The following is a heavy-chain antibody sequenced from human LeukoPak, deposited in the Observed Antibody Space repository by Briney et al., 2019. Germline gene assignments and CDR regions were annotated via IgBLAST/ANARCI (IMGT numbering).Heavy chain of an antibody. CDR1: GFSFSDYH. Sequence: SGGSLRLSCAASGFSFSDYHMTWIRQAPGKGLEWVSYISPRGDTIHFADAVKGRFTISRDNAKNSLFLQMNSLTAEDTAMYYCAGGQDIVVAGPGGYFDYWGQGALVTVSS. V-gene: IGHV3-11*01. CDR2: ISPRGDTI. J-gene: IGHJ4*02. CDR3: AGGQDIVVAGPGGYFDY. D-gene: IGHD2-15*01.